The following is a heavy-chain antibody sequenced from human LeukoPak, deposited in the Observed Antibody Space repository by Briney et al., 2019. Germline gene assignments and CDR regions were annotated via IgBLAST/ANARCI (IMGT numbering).Heavy chain of an antibody. D-gene: IGHD3-22*01. J-gene: IGHJ4*02. V-gene: IGHV1-2*02. CDR1: GYTFTGYY. CDR2: INPNSGGT. Sequence: GASVKVSCKASGYTFTGYYIHWVRQAPGQGLEWMGWINPNSGGTTYAQKFQGRVTMTRDTSISTAYMELSGLRSDDTAVYYCARVWDSSGSLASYWGQGTLVTVSS. CDR3: ARVWDSSGSLASY.